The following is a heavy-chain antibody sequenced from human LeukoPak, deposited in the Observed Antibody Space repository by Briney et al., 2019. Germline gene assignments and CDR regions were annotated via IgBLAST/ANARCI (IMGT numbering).Heavy chain of an antibody. CDR3: ARDRGYCSSTSCQWKMDGLQLPNWFDP. J-gene: IGHJ5*02. CDR2: INPSGGST. D-gene: IGHD2-2*01. CDR1: GYTFTSYY. Sequence: GASVKVPCKASGYTFTSYYMHWVRQAPGQGPEWMGIINPSGGSTSYAQKFQGRVTMTRDMSTSTVYMELSSLRSEDTAVYYCARDRGYCSSTSCQWKMDGLQLPNWFDPWGQGTLVTVSS. V-gene: IGHV1-46*01.